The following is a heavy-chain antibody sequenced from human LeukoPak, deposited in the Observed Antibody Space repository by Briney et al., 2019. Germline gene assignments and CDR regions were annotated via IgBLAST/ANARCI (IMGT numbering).Heavy chain of an antibody. CDR1: GFTFSSYS. D-gene: IGHD3-10*01. CDR2: ISSSSYI. CDR3: ARAGSAHSGSYNNYYYYGMDV. Sequence: GGSLRLSCAASGFTFSSYSMNWVRQAPGKGLEWVSSISSSSYIYYADSVKGRFTISRDNAKNSLYLQMNSLRAEDTAVYYCARAGSAHSGSYNNYYYYGMDVWGQGTTVTVSS. V-gene: IGHV3-21*01. J-gene: IGHJ6*02.